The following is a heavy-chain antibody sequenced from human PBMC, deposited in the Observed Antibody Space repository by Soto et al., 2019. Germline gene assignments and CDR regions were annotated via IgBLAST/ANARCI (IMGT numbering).Heavy chain of an antibody. D-gene: IGHD2-15*01. V-gene: IGHV4-59*01. CDR1: GGSISSYY. J-gene: IGHJ4*02. CDR2: IYYSGST. CDR3: ARDVLARIWPLGHFDY. Sequence: SETLSLTCTVSGGSISSYYWSWIRQPPGKGLEWIGYIYYSGSTNYNPSLKSRVTISVDTSKNQFSLKLSTVTAADTAVNYWARDVLARIWPLGHFDYWGQGTLVTVSS.